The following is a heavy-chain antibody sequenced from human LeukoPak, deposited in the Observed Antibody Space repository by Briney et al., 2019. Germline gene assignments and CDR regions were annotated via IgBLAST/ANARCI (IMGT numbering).Heavy chain of an antibody. Sequence: PSETLSLTCTVSGGSISSHYWSWIRQPPGKGLEWIGYIYYSGSTNYNPSLKSRVTISVDTSKNQFSLKLSSVTAADTAVYYCARLSYYDFWSGQQEGWFDPWGQGTLVTVSS. J-gene: IGHJ5*02. CDR1: GGSISSHY. V-gene: IGHV4-59*11. D-gene: IGHD3-3*01. CDR2: IYYSGST. CDR3: ARLSYYDFWSGQQEGWFDP.